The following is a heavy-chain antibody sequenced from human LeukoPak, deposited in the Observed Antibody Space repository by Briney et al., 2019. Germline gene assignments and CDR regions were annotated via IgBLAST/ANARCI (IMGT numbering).Heavy chain of an antibody. D-gene: IGHD3-16*01. J-gene: IGHJ3*02. CDR2: ISSSGSYI. Sequence: GGSLRLSCAASGFTFSNYGMNWVRQAPGKGLEWVSSISSSGSYIHYADSVKGRFTISRDNAKKSLYLQMNSLRAEDTAVYYCARDYGYAFDTWGQGTMVTVSS. V-gene: IGHV3-21*01. CDR1: GFTFSNYG. CDR3: ARDYGYAFDT.